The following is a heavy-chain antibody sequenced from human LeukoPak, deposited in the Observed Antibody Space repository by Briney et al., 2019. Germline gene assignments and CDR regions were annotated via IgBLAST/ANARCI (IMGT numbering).Heavy chain of an antibody. J-gene: IGHJ4*02. CDR3: AKSGGYGLIDY. CDR1: GGSFSGYY. CDR2: IYHSGST. Sequence: PSEALSLTCAVYGGSFSGYYWGWLRQPPGKGLEWIGSIYHSGSTYYNPSLKSRVTISVDTSKNQFSLKLNSVTAADTAMYYCAKSGGYGLIDYWGQGTLVTVSS. V-gene: IGHV4-34*01. D-gene: IGHD1-26*01.